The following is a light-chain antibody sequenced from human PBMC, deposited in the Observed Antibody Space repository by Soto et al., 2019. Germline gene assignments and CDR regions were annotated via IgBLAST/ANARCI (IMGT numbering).Light chain of an antibody. Sequence: EIVMTQSPATLSVSPGERATLSCRASQSVNNNLAWYQQKLGQAPRLLIYGASTRATGIPARFSGRGSGTEFTLTISSLQSEDWAVYYCHQDNKWPSSTFGLGTKVEIK. V-gene: IGKV3-15*01. CDR1: QSVNNN. J-gene: IGKJ1*01. CDR2: GAS. CDR3: HQDNKWPSST.